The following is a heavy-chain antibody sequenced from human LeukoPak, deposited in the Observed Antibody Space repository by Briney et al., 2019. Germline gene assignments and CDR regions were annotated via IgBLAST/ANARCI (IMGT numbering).Heavy chain of an antibody. CDR3: ARLCGGSCYSRGAFDI. V-gene: IGHV4-39*01. Sequence: SETLSLTCTVSGGSISSSSYYWGWIRQPPGKGLEWIGSIYYSGSTYYNPSLKSRVTISVDTSKNQFSPKLSSVTAADTAVYYCARLCGGSCYSRGAFDIWGQGTMVTVSS. J-gene: IGHJ3*02. CDR2: IYYSGST. CDR1: GGSISSSSYY. D-gene: IGHD2-15*01.